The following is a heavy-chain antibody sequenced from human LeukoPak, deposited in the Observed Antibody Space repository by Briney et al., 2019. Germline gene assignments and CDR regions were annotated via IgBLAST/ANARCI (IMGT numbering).Heavy chain of an antibody. J-gene: IGHJ4*02. Sequence: GGSLRLSCAASGFTFSSYGMHWVRQAPGKGLEWVAVISYDGSNKYYADSVKGRFTISRDNSKNTLYLQMNSLRAEDTAVYYCAKDRPPFVGCSGGSCYPSWGQGTLVTVSS. D-gene: IGHD2-15*01. CDR3: AKDRPPFVGCSGGSCYPS. CDR2: ISYDGSNK. V-gene: IGHV3-30*18. CDR1: GFTFSSYG.